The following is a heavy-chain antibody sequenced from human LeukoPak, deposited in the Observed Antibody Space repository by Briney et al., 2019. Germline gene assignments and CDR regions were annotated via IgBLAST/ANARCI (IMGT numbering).Heavy chain of an antibody. CDR3: ARSNQADDY. CDR1: GFTFSDYW. J-gene: IGHJ4*02. D-gene: IGHD1-14*01. Sequence: GGSLRLSCAASGFTFSDYWMHCVRQVPGKGLVWVSRINSGGSRTTYADSVKGRFTISRDNAKNTLYLQMDSLRAEDTGVYYCARSNQADDYWGQGTLVTVSS. V-gene: IGHV3-74*01. CDR2: INSGGSRT.